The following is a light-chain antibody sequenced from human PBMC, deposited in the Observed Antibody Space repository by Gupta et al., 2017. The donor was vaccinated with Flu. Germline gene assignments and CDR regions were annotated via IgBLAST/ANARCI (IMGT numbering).Light chain of an antibody. CDR2: DDS. CDR1: NIGSKS. J-gene: IGLJ3*02. Sequence: SSALTPPPPASVAPGQTARITCGGNNIGSKSVHWYQQKPGQAPVLVVYDDSDRPSGIPERFSGSNSGNTATLTISRVEAGDEADYYCQVWDSSSDHWVFGGGTKLTVL. V-gene: IGLV3-21*02. CDR3: QVWDSSSDHWV.